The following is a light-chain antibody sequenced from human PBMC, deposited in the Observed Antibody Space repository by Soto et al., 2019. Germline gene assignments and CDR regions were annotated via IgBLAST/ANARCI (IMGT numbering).Light chain of an antibody. CDR1: TSNVGAYNY. J-gene: IGLJ3*02. V-gene: IGLV2-11*01. CDR2: DVT. Sequence: QSALTRPRSVSGSPGQSVTIFCTGTTSNVGAYNYVSWYQQHPGKAPKLMIYDVTERPSGVPDRFSGSKSGNTASLTISGLQAEDEADYFCCSHAGSYTWVFGGGTKLTVL. CDR3: CSHAGSYTWV.